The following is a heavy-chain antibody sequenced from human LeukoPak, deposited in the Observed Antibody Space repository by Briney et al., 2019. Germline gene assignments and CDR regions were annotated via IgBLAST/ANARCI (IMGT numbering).Heavy chain of an antibody. V-gene: IGHV3-23*01. J-gene: IGHJ6*02. CDR2: ISGSGGST. D-gene: IGHD3-10*01. CDR3: ARASEGWFGEFIQGMDV. Sequence: PGGSLRLSCAASGFTFSSYAMSWVRQAPGKGLEWVSGISGSGGSTYYADSVKGRFTISRDKSKNTLYLQMNSLRAEDTAVYYCARASEGWFGEFIQGMDVWGQGTTVTVSS. CDR1: GFTFSSYA.